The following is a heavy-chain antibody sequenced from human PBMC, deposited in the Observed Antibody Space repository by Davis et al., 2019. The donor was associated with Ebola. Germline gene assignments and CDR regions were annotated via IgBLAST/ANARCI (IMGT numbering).Heavy chain of an antibody. D-gene: IGHD4-11*01. V-gene: IGHV5-10-1*01. Sequence: GESLKISCKGSGYSFTSYWLSWVRHMPGKGLEWMGRIDPSDSYTNYSPSFQGHVTISADKSISTAYLQWSSLKASDTAMYYCARTTVTTYTYYYGMDVWGQGTTVTVSS. J-gene: IGHJ6*02. CDR2: IDPSDSYT. CDR3: ARTTVTTYTYYYGMDV. CDR1: GYSFTSYW.